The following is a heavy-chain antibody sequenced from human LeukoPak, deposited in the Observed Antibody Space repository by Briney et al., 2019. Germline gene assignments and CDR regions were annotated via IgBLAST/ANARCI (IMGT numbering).Heavy chain of an antibody. CDR1: GFTFSGYG. V-gene: IGHV3-21*01. CDR2: ISIGGTYI. D-gene: IGHD6-13*01. J-gene: IGHJ3*02. Sequence: NPGGSLRLSCAASGFTFSGYGMFWVRQAPGKGLEWISSISIGGTYIYYAYSVKGRFTISRNNAKNSLYLQINSLRADDTAVYYCTKSRSSWSDDTFDIWGQGTMVTVSS. CDR3: TKSRSSWSDDTFDI.